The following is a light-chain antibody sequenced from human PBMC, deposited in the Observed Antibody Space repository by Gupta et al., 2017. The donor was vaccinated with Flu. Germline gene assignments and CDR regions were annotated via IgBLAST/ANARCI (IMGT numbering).Light chain of an antibody. CDR3: QQSYSTPLWT. J-gene: IGKJ1*01. CDR1: QSISSY. Sequence: RVTITCRASQSISSYLNWYQQKPGKAPKLLIYAASSLQSGVPSRFSGSRSGTDFTPTISSLQPEDFATYYCQQSYSTPLWTFGQGTKVEIK. CDR2: AAS. V-gene: IGKV1-39*01.